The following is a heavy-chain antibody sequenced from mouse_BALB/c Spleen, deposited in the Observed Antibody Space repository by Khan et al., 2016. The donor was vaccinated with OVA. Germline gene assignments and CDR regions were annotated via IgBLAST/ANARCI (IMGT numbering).Heavy chain of an antibody. D-gene: IGHD2-10*01. J-gene: IGHJ4*01. V-gene: IGHV2-6-1*01. CDR3: ARQPYYHYYIMDY. Sequence: VQLVESGPGLVAPSQSLSITCTISGFSLNNYGVHWVRQPPGKGLEWLVVIWSDGSATYNSALKSRLSISKDNSKNQVFLKMNSLQTDDTAMYYCARQPYYHYYIMDYWGQGTSVTVSS. CDR1: GFSLNNYG. CDR2: IWSDGSA.